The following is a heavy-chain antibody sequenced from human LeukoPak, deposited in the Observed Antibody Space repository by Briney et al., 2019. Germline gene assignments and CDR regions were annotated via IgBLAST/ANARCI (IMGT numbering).Heavy chain of an antibody. V-gene: IGHV1-18*01. D-gene: IGHD2-2*01. J-gene: IGHJ6*02. CDR2: ISAYNANT. CDR3: ARDKDIVVVPAALPIEYYYGMDV. CDR1: GYTFTSYG. Sequence: ASVKVSCKASGYTFTSYGISWVRQAPGQGLEWMGWISAYNANTNYAQRLQGRVTMTTDTSTSTAYMELRSLRSDDTAVYYCARDKDIVVVPAALPIEYYYGMDVWGQGTTVTVSS.